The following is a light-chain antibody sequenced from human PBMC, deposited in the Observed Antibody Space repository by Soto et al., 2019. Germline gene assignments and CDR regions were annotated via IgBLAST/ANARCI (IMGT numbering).Light chain of an antibody. V-gene: IGKV1-33*01. J-gene: IGKJ5*01. Sequence: DIQMTQPPSSLSASVGDRVTITCQASQAVRNYSNCYTPKLRKPPKILIYDASNFETGVPSRFSGSGAGTYFSFTISSLQPEEFATDYCQQYSNLITFGQGTRLEIK. CDR2: DAS. CDR1: QAVRNY. CDR3: QQYSNLIT.